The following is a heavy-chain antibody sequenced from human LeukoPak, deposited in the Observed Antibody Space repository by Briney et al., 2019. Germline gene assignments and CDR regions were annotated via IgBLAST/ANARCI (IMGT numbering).Heavy chain of an antibody. J-gene: IGHJ6*02. CDR3: ARDGGNNGWYGMDV. CDR1: GFTVSSNY. V-gene: IGHV3-66*01. D-gene: IGHD4-23*01. CDR2: IYRVGST. Sequence: QPGGSLRLSCAASGFTVSSNYMSWVRQAPGKGLEWVSIIYRVGSTFYADSVEGRFTISRDNSKNTLYLQMNSLRVEDTAIYYCARDGGNNGWYGMDVWGQGTTVTVSS.